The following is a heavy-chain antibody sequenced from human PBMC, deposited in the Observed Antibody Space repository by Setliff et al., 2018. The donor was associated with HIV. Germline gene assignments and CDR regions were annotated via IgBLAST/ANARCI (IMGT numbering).Heavy chain of an antibody. Sequence: GGSLRLSCAASGFTFSSYAMIWVRQAPGKGLEWVTMISYDGSNKYYADSVKGRFTISRDNSKNTLYLQMNSLRADDTAVYYCVRDQKLKYGSSGYYYGDAFDIWGQGTVVTVSS. CDR1: GFTFSSYA. D-gene: IGHD3-22*01. V-gene: IGHV3-30*04. CDR3: VRDQKLKYGSSGYYYGDAFDI. CDR2: ISYDGSNK. J-gene: IGHJ3*02.